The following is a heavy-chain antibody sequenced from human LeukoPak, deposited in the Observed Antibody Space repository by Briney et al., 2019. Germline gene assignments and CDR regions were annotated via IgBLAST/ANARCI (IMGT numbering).Heavy chain of an antibody. J-gene: IGHJ4*02. CDR3: AKDRSCNKTSCLGVSDY. CDR2: ISPSSSTT. V-gene: IGHV3-48*01. Sequence: GGSLRLSCAASGFTFSSYNMNWVRQAPGKGLEWISYISPSSSTTYYADSVKGRFTISRDNAKNTLYLQMNSLRAEDTAVYYCAKDRSCNKTSCLGVSDYWGQGTLVTVSS. D-gene: IGHD2-2*01. CDR1: GFTFSSYN.